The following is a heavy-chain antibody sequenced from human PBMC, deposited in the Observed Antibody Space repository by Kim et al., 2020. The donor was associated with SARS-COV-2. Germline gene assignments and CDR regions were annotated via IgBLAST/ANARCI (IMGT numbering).Heavy chain of an antibody. Sequence: ASVKVSCKASGYTFTSYGISWVRQAPGQGLEWMGWISAYNGNTNYAQKLQGRVTMTTDTSTSTAYMELRSLRSDDTAVYYCARVSGRITMIGGRADYYYGMDVWGQGTTVTVSS. CDR3: ARVSGRITMIGGRADYYYGMDV. CDR1: GYTFTSYG. J-gene: IGHJ6*02. CDR2: ISAYNGNT. D-gene: IGHD3-22*01. V-gene: IGHV1-18*01.